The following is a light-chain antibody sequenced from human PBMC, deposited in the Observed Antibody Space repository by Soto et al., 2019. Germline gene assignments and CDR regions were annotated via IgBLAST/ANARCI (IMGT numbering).Light chain of an antibody. Sequence: QSVLTQPPSASGSPGQSVTISCSGGGSNIGKNTVHWYQVLPGTAPKLLIYSNGQRPSGVPDRFSGSKSGTSASLAISGLQSADEADYYGAAWDDSPNGVVFGGGTKLTVL. J-gene: IGLJ2*01. CDR3: AAWDDSPNGVV. CDR2: SNG. V-gene: IGLV1-44*01. CDR1: GSNIGKNT.